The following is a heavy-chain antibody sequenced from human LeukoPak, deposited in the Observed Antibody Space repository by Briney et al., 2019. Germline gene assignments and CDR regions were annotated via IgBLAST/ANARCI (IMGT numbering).Heavy chain of an antibody. V-gene: IGHV3-30-3*01. J-gene: IGHJ4*02. D-gene: IGHD6-13*01. CDR2: ISYDGSNK. Sequence: PGGSLRLSCAASGFTFSSYAMHWVRQAPGKGLEWVAVISYDGSNKYYADSVKGRFTISRDNSKNTLYLQMNSLRAEDTVVYYCARDSTGDIAAAGTPRYWGQGTLVTVSS. CDR1: GFTFSSYA. CDR3: ARDSTGDIAAAGTPRY.